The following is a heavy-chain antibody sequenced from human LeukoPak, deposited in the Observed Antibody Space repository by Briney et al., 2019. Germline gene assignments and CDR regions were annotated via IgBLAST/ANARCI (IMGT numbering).Heavy chain of an antibody. J-gene: IGHJ4*02. Sequence: SETLSLTCTVSGGSISSSSYYWGWIRQPPGKGLEWIGSIYYSGSTYYNPSLKSRVTISVDTSKNQFSLKLSSVTAADTAVYYCARDPRQYGSGTGYWGQGTLVTVSS. CDR2: IYYSGST. V-gene: IGHV4-39*07. D-gene: IGHD3-10*01. CDR1: GGSISSSSYY. CDR3: ARDPRQYGSGTGY.